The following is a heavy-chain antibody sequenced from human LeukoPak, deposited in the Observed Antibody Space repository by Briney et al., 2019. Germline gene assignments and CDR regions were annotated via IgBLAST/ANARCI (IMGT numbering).Heavy chain of an antibody. CDR3: AILTTVTTEGWFDP. Sequence: GGSLRLSCAASGFTFEDYAMHWVRQAPGKGLEWVSGISWNSGSIGYADSVKGRFTISRDNAKNSLYLQMNSLRAEDTALYYCAILTTVTTEGWFDPWGQGTLVTVSS. CDR2: ISWNSGSI. CDR1: GFTFEDYA. J-gene: IGHJ5*02. D-gene: IGHD4-17*01. V-gene: IGHV3-9*01.